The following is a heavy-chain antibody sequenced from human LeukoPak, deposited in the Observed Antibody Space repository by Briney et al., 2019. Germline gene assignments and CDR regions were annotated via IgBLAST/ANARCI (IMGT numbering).Heavy chain of an antibody. J-gene: IGHJ4*02. D-gene: IGHD3-9*01. Sequence: SETLSLTCSVSGGSISSNYWSWIRQPPGKGLEWIGYTHYSGSTNYNPSLKSRVLISVDSSKNQFSLKLTSVTAADTAVYYCARYGLLTGSYFEYWGQGTLVTVSS. CDR1: GGSISSNY. V-gene: IGHV4-59*13. CDR3: ARYGLLTGSYFEY. CDR2: THYSGST.